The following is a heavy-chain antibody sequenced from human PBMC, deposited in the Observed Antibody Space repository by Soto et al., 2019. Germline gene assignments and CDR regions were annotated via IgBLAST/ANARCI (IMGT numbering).Heavy chain of an antibody. J-gene: IGHJ5*02. V-gene: IGHV4-31*10. CDR1: GYSITAGGYY. D-gene: IGHD6-19*01. Sequence: SETLSLTCFVSGYSITAGGYYWSWIRHHPGKGLEWIGSFYSSGSIIYNPSLRSRVSISGDTSSNQFPMSLTSVTAADTARDYCARMYSSGSGWFHPWGQGTLVTVSS. CDR2: FYSSGSI. CDR3: ARMYSSGSGWFHP.